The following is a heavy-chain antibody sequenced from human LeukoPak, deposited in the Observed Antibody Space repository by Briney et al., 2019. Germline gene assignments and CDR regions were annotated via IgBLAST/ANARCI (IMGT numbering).Heavy chain of an antibody. Sequence: PSETLSLTCTVFGGSISSSSYYWGWIRQPPGKGLEWIGSIYYSGSTYYNPSLKSRVTISVDTSKNQLSLKLSSVTAADTAVYYCARGYSYGYFDYWGQGTLVTVSS. J-gene: IGHJ4*02. D-gene: IGHD5-18*01. CDR1: GGSISSSSYY. V-gene: IGHV4-39*01. CDR3: ARGYSYGYFDY. CDR2: IYYSGST.